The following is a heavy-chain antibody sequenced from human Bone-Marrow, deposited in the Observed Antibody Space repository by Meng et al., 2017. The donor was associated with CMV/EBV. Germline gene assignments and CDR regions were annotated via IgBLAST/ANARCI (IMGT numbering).Heavy chain of an antibody. CDR3: ARGLYYYDSSGYYNSRYYFDY. V-gene: IGHV3-21*01. Sequence: GESLKISCAASGFTFSSYSMNWVRQAPGKGLEWVSSISSSSSYIYYADSVKGRFTISRDNAKNSLYLQMNSLRAEDTAVYYCARGLYYYDSSGYYNSRYYFDYWGQGTRVTVSS. CDR1: GFTFSSYS. CDR2: ISSSSSYI. D-gene: IGHD3-22*01. J-gene: IGHJ4*02.